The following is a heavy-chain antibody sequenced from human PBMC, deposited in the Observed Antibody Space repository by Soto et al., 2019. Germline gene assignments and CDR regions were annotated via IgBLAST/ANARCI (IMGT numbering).Heavy chain of an antibody. CDR3: ARLGDCSGGSCFSRYYYHGMDV. Sequence: GESLKISCKSSGYSLANYWITWVRQMPGKGLEWMGRIDPSDSYINYSPSFQGRVTISADKSLNTAYLQRSSLEASDTAMYYCARLGDCSGGSCFSRYYYHGMDVWGQGTTVTVSS. CDR2: IDPSDSYI. CDR1: GYSLANYW. D-gene: IGHD2-15*01. V-gene: IGHV5-10-1*01. J-gene: IGHJ6*02.